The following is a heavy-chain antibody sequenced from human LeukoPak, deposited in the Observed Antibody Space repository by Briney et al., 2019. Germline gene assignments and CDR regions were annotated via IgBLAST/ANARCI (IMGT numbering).Heavy chain of an antibody. J-gene: IGHJ4*02. Sequence: GGSLRLSCATSGFTFNTYGMHWVRQAPGKGLEWVAYIWYDGSKKDYADSVKGRFTISRDNAQNSLYLQMNSLRAEDTAVYYCARAGSIVYYDSSGLCDYWGQGTLVTVSS. CDR1: GFTFNTYG. CDR3: ARAGSIVYYDSSGLCDY. D-gene: IGHD3-22*01. CDR2: IWYDGSKK. V-gene: IGHV3-33*01.